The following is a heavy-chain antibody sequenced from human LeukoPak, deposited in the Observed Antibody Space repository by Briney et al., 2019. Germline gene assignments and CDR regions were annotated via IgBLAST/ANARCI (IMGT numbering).Heavy chain of an antibody. V-gene: IGHV5-51*01. J-gene: IGHJ4*02. CDR1: GHSFTSYW. CDR3: ARVHYYETSDWGNYFDY. D-gene: IGHD3-22*01. CDR2: IYPGDSDT. Sequence: GESLKISCKGSGHSFTSYWIGWVRQMPGKGLEWMGIIYPGDSDTRYSPSFQGQVTISADRSISTACLQWSSLKASDTAMYYCARVHYYETSDWGNYFDYWGQGTLVTVSS.